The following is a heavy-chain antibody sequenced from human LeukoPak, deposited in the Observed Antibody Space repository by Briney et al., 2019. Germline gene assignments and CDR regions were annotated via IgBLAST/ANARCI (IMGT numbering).Heavy chain of an antibody. CDR1: GFTFSTYS. V-gene: IGHV3-21*01. D-gene: IGHD1-26*01. CDR2: ISSASTYI. Sequence: GGSLRLSCAASGFTFSTYSMNWVRQAPGKGLEWVSAISSASTYIHYADSVKGRFIISRDNAKNSLYLQMNSLRAEDTAVYYCARDLVGAPKAFDYWGQGNLVTVSS. J-gene: IGHJ4*02. CDR3: ARDLVGAPKAFDY.